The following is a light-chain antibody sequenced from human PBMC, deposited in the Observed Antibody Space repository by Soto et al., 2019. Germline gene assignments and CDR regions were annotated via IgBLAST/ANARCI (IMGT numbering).Light chain of an antibody. V-gene: IGLV1-47*01. J-gene: IGLJ2*01. Sequence: QSVLTQPPSASGTPGQRVTISCSGSSSNIGSNYVYWYQQLPGTAPELLIYRNNQRPSGVPDRFSGSKSGTSASLAISGLRSADEADYYCAAWDDSLSGVVFGGGTKLTVL. CDR3: AAWDDSLSGVV. CDR2: RNN. CDR1: SSNIGSNY.